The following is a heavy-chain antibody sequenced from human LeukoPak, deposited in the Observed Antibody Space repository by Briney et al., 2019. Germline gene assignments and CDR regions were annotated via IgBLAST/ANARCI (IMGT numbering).Heavy chain of an antibody. CDR1: RFTFSKYG. J-gene: IGHJ4*02. D-gene: IGHD6-19*01. CDR3: VKGLAVAGTDFDF. Sequence: QPGGSLRLSCAASRFTFSKYGMTSVRQAQGKGLEWVAFIRSDGSNTADSVKGRFTISRDNSKNMLYLQMNSLRGDDTAVYYCVKGLAVAGTDFDFWGQGTLVTVSS. V-gene: IGHV3-30*02. CDR2: IRSDGSN.